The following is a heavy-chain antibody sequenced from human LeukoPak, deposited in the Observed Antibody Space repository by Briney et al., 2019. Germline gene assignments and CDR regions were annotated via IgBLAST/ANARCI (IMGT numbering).Heavy chain of an antibody. Sequence: PSGTLSFTCAVSGGSISSSNWWSWVRQPPGKGLEWIGEIYHSGSTNYNPSLKSRVTISVDKSKNQFSLKLSSVTAADTAVYYCARAPRHSIAAAGSSIDYWGQGTLVTVSS. CDR1: GGSISSSNW. D-gene: IGHD6-13*01. CDR3: ARAPRHSIAAAGSSIDY. J-gene: IGHJ4*02. CDR2: IYHSGST. V-gene: IGHV4-4*02.